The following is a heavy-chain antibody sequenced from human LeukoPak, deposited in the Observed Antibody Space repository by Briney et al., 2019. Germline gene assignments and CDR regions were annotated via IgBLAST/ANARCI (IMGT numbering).Heavy chain of an antibody. V-gene: IGHV4-59*01. CDR2: IYYSGST. CDR3: ARESRGWYYFDY. J-gene: IGHJ4*02. Sequence: SETPSLTCTVSGGSISGYYWSWLRQPPGKGLEWIGYIYYSGSTNYNPSLKSRVTISVDTSKNQFSLKLSSVTAADTAVYYCARESRGWYYFDYWGQGTLVTVSS. D-gene: IGHD6-19*01. CDR1: GGSISGYY.